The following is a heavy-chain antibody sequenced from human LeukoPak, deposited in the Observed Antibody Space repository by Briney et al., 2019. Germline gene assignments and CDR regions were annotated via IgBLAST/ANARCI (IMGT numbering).Heavy chain of an antibody. CDR1: GFTFSSYA. D-gene: IGHD2-2*01. CDR3: PKVGVPAVMELGTRGVAITIELDY. CDR2: LSGSGGST. Sequence: GGSLRLSCAASGFTFSSYAMSWVRQAPGKGLEWVSALSGSGGSTYYADTVKGRFTISRDNSKNTLYLQMNSLRAEDTAVYYCPKVGVPAVMELGTRGVAITIELDYWGQGTLVTVSS. V-gene: IGHV3-23*01. J-gene: IGHJ4*02.